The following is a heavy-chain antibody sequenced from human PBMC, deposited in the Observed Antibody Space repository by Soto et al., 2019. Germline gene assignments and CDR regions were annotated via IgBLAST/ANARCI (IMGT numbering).Heavy chain of an antibody. J-gene: IGHJ4*02. V-gene: IGHV1-69*06. CDR1: GGTFSSYA. CDR2: IIPIFGTA. Sequence: SVKVSCKASGGTFSSYASSWVRQAPGQGLEWMGGIIPIFGTANYAQKFQGRVTITADKSTSTAYMELSSLRAEDTAVYYCAKGDSSGYYWGPLDYWGQGTLVTVSS. D-gene: IGHD3-22*01. CDR3: AKGDSSGYYWGPLDY.